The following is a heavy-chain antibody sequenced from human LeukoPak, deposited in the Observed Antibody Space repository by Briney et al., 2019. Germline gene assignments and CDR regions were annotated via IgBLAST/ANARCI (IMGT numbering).Heavy chain of an antibody. CDR2: IHDSGST. V-gene: IGHV4-59*01. J-gene: IGHJ4*02. Sequence: SETLSLTCTVSGGSISSYYWTWIRQPPGKGPEWIGFIHDSGSTYYNPSLKSRVTISLDTSKNQFSLKMSSVTAADTAVYYCARKPSGSSRYDYWGQGTLVTVSS. CDR3: ARKPSGSSRYDY. D-gene: IGHD6-25*01. CDR1: GGSISSYY.